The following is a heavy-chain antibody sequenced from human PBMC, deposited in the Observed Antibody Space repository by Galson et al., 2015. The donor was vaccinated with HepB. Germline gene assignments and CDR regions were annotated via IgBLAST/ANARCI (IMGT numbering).Heavy chain of an antibody. CDR2: ISYDGSNK. CDR3: AKDQFTK. J-gene: IGHJ3*01. D-gene: IGHD2-8*01. CDR1: GFTFSSYG. V-gene: IGHV3-30*18. Sequence: SLRLSCAASGFTFSSYGMHWVRQAPGKGLEWVAVISYDGSNKYYADSVKGRFTISRDNSKNTLYLQMNSLRAEDTAVYYCAKDQFTKWGQGTMVTVSS.